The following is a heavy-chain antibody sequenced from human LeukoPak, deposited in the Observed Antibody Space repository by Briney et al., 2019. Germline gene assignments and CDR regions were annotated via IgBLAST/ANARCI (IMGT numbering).Heavy chain of an antibody. CDR3: ARYSSGWYPRNDAFDI. D-gene: IGHD6-19*01. CDR1: GGSISSYY. CDR2: IYYSGST. J-gene: IGHJ3*02. Sequence: PSETLSLTCTVSGGSISSYYWSCLRQPPGRGLEWIGYIYYSGSTNYTPSLKSRVTISVDTSKNQFSLKLSSVTAADTAVYYCARYSSGWYPRNDAFDIWGQGTMVTVSS. V-gene: IGHV4-59*01.